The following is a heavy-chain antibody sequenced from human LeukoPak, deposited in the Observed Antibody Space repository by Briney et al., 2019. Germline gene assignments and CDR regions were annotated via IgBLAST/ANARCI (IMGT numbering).Heavy chain of an antibody. CDR2: IGIPGDT. J-gene: IGHJ3*02. V-gene: IGHV3-13*01. CDR3: ARAHVAAGLAFDI. CDR1: GFTFSGYD. D-gene: IGHD6-25*01. Sequence: GGSLRLSCAASGFTFSGYDMPWLRHATGKGLEWVSGIGIPGDTYYPVSVKGRFTISRENAKNSFYLQMNSLRAEDTAVYYCARAHVAAGLAFDIWGQGTMVTVSS.